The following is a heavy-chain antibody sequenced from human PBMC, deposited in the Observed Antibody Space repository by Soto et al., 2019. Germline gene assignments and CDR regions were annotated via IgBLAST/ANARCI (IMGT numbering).Heavy chain of an antibody. J-gene: IGHJ4*02. CDR1: GFSFSSYS. Sequence: GGSLRLSCAASGFSFSSYSMNWVRQAPGKGLEWVSSITSSSSYTYYADSVKGRFTISRDNAKNSLYLQMNSLRAEDTAVYFCATDLYIYDDMSGTGYFDHWGQGTLVTVSS. D-gene: IGHD3-22*01. CDR2: ITSSSSYT. V-gene: IGHV3-21*01. CDR3: ATDLYIYDDMSGTGYFDH.